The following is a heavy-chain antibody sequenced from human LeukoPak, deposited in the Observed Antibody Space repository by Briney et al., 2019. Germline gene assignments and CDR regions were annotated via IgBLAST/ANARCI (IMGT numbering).Heavy chain of an antibody. CDR2: ISSSSSTI. J-gene: IGHJ6*03. CDR3: ARRFFHGRYYYYYYMDV. CDR1: GFTFSSYS. Sequence: PGGSLRLSCAASGFTFSSYSMNWVRQAPGKGLEWVSYISSSSSTIYYADSVKGRFTISRDNAKNSVYLQMNSLRAEDTAVYYCARRFFHGRYYYYYYMDVWGKGTTVTVSS. D-gene: IGHD3-10*01. V-gene: IGHV3-48*01.